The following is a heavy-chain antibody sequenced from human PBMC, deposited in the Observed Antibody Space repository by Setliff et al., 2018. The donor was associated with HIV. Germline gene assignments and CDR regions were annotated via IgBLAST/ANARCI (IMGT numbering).Heavy chain of an antibody. Sequence: GGSLRLSCTASGFAFGDYAMTWVRQAPGKGLEWVSGISGSGANPYNADFVEGRFTVSRDNSKNTLYLQLNSLRAEDTAVYYCAKDRFSDSSAPGDAFDVWGVGTLVTVSS. D-gene: IGHD3-22*01. CDR1: GFAFGDYA. CDR3: AKDRFSDSSAPGDAFDV. V-gene: IGHV3-23*01. J-gene: IGHJ3*01. CDR2: ISGSGANP.